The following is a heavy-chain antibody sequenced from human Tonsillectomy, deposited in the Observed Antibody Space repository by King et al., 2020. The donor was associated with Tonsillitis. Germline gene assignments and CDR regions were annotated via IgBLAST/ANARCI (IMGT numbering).Heavy chain of an antibody. CDR1: GFTFDDYA. CDR3: AKTPRGWLQPFDY. V-gene: IGHV3-9*01. CDR2: INWNSGSI. Sequence: VQLVESGGGLVQPGRSLRLSCAASGFTFDDYAMHWVRQTPGKGLEWVSTINWNSGSIVYADSVKGRFTITRDNAKNSLYLQMNSLSAEDTALYYCAKTPRGWLQPFDYWGQGTLVTVSS. J-gene: IGHJ4*02. D-gene: IGHD5-24*01.